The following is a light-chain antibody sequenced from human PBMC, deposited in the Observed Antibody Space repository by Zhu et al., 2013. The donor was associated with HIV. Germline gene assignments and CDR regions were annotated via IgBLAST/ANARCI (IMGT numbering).Light chain of an antibody. CDR2: QAS. Sequence: DIQMTQSPSTLSAFVGDRVTITCRASQITDNWLAWYQHKPGNAPKLLIYQASVLESGVPSGFSGSRSGTEFTLTINSLQPDDFATYYCQQYGDYSPITFGGGTKVEI. CDR3: QQYGDYSPIT. J-gene: IGKJ4*01. CDR1: QITDNW. V-gene: IGKV1-5*03.